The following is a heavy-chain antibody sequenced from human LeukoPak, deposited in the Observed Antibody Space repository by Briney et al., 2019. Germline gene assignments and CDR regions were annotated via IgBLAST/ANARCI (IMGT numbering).Heavy chain of an antibody. CDR3: XRXLGXXGWYWXXXXI. D-gene: IGHD6-19*01. Sequence: GGSLRLSCAASGLTFNNYAMHWVRQAPGKGLEWVAVIWYDGSDKYYGDSVKGRFTISRDNSKNTLYLQMNSLRAEETAVYYXXRXLGXXGWYWXXXXIWG. CDR2: IWYDGSDK. J-gene: IGHJ3*02. V-gene: IGHV3-33*01. CDR1: GLTFNNYA.